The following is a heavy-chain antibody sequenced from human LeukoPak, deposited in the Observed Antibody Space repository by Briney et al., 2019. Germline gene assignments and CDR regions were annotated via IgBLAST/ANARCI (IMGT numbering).Heavy chain of an antibody. CDR2: INPNSGDT. D-gene: IGHD4-17*01. CDR1: GYSFTGYY. V-gene: IGHV1-2*02. J-gene: IGHJ4*02. CDR3: ATHGGPYGDYANNY. Sequence: ASVKVSCKASGYSFTGYYMHWVRQAPGQGLEWMGWINPNSGDTNYAQKFQGRVTMTRDTSIRTAYMELSTLRSDDAAVYYCATHGGPYGDYANNYWGQGTLVIVSS.